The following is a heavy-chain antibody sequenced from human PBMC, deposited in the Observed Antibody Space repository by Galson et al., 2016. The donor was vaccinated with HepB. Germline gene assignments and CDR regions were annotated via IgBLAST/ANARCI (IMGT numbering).Heavy chain of an antibody. V-gene: IGHV1-69*01. D-gene: IGHD3-10*02. CDR2: IIPIFHTP. CDR3: ASMFRDLH. CDR1: GGTFSSYA. J-gene: IGHJ4*02. Sequence: SCKASGGTFSSYAISWVRQAPGQGFEWMGVIIPIFHTPNYAQKFQGRVTMTADASTSTAYMEVTSLRDDDTAVYYCASMFRDLHWGQGTLVTGSS.